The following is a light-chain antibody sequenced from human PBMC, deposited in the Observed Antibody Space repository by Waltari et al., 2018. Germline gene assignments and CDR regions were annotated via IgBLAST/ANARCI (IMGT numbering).Light chain of an antibody. J-gene: IGLJ2*01. CDR1: NIGSKS. CDR2: YDN. Sequence: SYVLTQPPSVSVAPGKTARITCGGNNIGSKSVHWYQQKPGRAPVLVIYYDNDRPSGIPERFSGSNSGNTATLTISRVEAGDEADYYCQVWDSSSDHPVFGGGTKLTVL. CDR3: QVWDSSSDHPV. V-gene: IGLV3-21*04.